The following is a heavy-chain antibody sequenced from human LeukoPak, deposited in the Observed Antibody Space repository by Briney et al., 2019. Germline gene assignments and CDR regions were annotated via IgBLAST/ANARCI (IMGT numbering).Heavy chain of an antibody. V-gene: IGHV4-4*02. Sequence: SGTLSLTCAVSSGSISSTNWWSWVRQPPGKGLEWIGEIYHSGSTNYNPSLKSRVTISIDTSKNQFSLQLNSVTVADTAVYYCARDPGIMITSEVFDGAFDIWGQGTVVTVSS. D-gene: IGHD3-16*01. CDR2: IYHSGST. CDR3: ARDPGIMITSEVFDGAFDI. J-gene: IGHJ3*02. CDR1: SGSISSTNW.